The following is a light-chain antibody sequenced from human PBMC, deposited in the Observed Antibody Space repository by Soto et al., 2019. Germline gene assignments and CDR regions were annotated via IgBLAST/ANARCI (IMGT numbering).Light chain of an antibody. J-gene: IGKJ4*01. V-gene: IGKV3-11*01. CDR2: DVS. CDR3: QQSSDWPLT. CDR1: QSVSSY. Sequence: EIVLTQSPATLSLSPGERATLSCRASQSVSSYLAWYQQRPGQAPRLLIYDVSNGATGIPARFRGSGSGTDFTLTISSPEPEDFAVYYCQQSSDWPLTFGGGTKVEIK.